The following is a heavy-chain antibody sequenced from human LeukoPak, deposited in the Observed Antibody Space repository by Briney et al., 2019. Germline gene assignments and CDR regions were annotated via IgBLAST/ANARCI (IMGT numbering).Heavy chain of an antibody. V-gene: IGHV3-73*01. Sequence: QTGGSLRLSCAASGFTFSGSALHWVRQASGKGLEWVGRIRSKANSYATAYAASVKGRFTISRDDSKNTAYLQMNSLKTEDTAVYYCTRHNPQYGMDVWGQGTTVTVSS. CDR3: TRHNPQYGMDV. J-gene: IGHJ6*02. CDR2: IRSKANSYAT. CDR1: GFTFSGSA.